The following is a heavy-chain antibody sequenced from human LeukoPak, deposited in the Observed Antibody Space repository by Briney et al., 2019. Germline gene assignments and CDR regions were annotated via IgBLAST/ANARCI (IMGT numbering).Heavy chain of an antibody. CDR1: GFTFDDYA. J-gene: IGHJ4*02. V-gene: IGHV3-9*01. Sequence: PGGSLRLSCAASGFTFDDYAMHWVRQAPGKGLEWVLGISWNSGSIGYADSVKGRFTISRDNAKNSLYLQMNSLRAEDTALYYCAKDTTPYYDSSGYPGGWGQGTLVIVSS. CDR2: ISWNSGSI. D-gene: IGHD3-22*01. CDR3: AKDTTPYYDSSGYPGG.